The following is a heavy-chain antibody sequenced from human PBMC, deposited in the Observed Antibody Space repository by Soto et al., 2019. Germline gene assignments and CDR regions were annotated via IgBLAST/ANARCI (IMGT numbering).Heavy chain of an antibody. CDR1: GWTLSVDA. CDR3: ARGIAAAGHDY. CDR2: IIPIFRTA. Sequence: TSVNGSCKAAGWTLSVDASVCGRQAPGQGLEWMGGIIPIFRTANYAQKFQGRATITADESTSTAYMELSSLRSEDTAVYYCARGIAAAGHDYWGQGTLGTVSS. V-gene: IGHV1-69*13. D-gene: IGHD6-13*01. J-gene: IGHJ4*02.